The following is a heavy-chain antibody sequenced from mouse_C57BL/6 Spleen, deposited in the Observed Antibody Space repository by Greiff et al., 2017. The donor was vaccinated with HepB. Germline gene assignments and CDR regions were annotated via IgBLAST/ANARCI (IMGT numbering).Heavy chain of an antibody. J-gene: IGHJ4*01. CDR3: ARDTDDGYYYYAMDY. CDR2: ISYDGSN. CDR1: GYSITSGYY. D-gene: IGHD2-3*01. Sequence: EVQLQQSGPGLVKPSQSLSLTCSVTGYSITSGYYWNWIRQFPGNKLEWMGYISYDGSNNYNPSLKNRISITRDTSKNQFFLKLNSVTTEDTATYYCARDTDDGYYYYAMDYWGQGTSVTVSS. V-gene: IGHV3-6*01.